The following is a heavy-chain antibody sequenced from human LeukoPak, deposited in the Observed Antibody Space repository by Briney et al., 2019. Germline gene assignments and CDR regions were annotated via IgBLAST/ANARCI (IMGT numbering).Heavy chain of an antibody. CDR2: INPNSGGT. D-gene: IGHD3-9*01. CDR1: GYTFTGYY. CDR3: ARERLVLRYFDP. Sequence: ASVKVSCKASGYTFTGYYMHWLRQAPGQGLEWMGWINPNSGGTNYAQKFQGRVTMTRDTSISTAYMELSRLRSDDTAVCYCARERLVLRYFDPWGQGTLVTVSS. J-gene: IGHJ5*02. V-gene: IGHV1-2*02.